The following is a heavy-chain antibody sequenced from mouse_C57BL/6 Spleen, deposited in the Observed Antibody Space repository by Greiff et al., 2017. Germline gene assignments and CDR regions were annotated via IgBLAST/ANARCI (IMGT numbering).Heavy chain of an antibody. CDR3: ARGRYFDV. Sequence: QVQLQQPGAELVKPGASVKLSCKASGYTFTSYWMHWVKQRPGRGLEWIGRIDPSSGGTKYNEKFTSKATLTVDKPSRTASMQLSSRTSEESAVYYCARGRYFDVGGTGTTVTVAS. CDR1: GYTFTSYW. J-gene: IGHJ1*03. V-gene: IGHV1-72*01. CDR2: IDPSSGGT.